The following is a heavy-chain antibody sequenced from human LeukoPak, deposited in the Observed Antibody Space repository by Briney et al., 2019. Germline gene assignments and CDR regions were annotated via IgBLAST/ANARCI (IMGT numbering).Heavy chain of an antibody. CDR3: ATDIVATSPPDY. J-gene: IGHJ4*02. CDR2: ISYDGSNK. D-gene: IGHD5-12*01. V-gene: IGHV3-30*03. CDR1: GFTFSSYG. Sequence: GGPLRLSCAASGFTFSSYGMHWVRQAPGKGLEWVAVISYDGSNKYYADSVKGRFTISRDNSKNTLYLQMNSLRAEDTAVYYCATDIVATSPPDYWGQGTLVTVSS.